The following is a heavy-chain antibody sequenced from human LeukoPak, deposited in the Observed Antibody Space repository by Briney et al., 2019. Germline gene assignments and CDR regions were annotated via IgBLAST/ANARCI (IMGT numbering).Heavy chain of an antibody. CDR3: ATVTLSSGWYFNY. D-gene: IGHD6-19*01. CDR1: GFTFSSYG. CDR2: ISYDGSNK. J-gene: IGHJ4*02. V-gene: IGHV3-30*03. Sequence: PGGSLRLSCAASGFTFSSYGMHWVRQAPGKGLEWVAVISYDGSNKYYADSVKGRFTISRDNSKNTLYLQMNSLRAEDTAVYYCATVTLSSGWYFNYWGQGTLVTVSS.